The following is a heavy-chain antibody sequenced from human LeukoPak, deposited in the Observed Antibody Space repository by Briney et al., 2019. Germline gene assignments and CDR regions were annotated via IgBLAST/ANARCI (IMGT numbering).Heavy chain of an antibody. J-gene: IGHJ4*02. CDR1: GYTFTDYY. CDR3: ARDLEV. Sequence: ASVNVSCKASGYTFTDYYMHWVRQAPGQGLEWMGWINPYVGGTQYAQNFQGRVNMTRDTSISTAYMELSRMRSDDTAVYYCARDLEVWGQGTLVAVSS. CDR2: INPYVGGT. V-gene: IGHV1-2*02.